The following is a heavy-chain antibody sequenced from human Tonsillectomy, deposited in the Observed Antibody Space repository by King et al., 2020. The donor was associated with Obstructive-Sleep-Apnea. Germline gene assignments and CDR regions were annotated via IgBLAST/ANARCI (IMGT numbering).Heavy chain of an antibody. D-gene: IGHD3-3*01. CDR1: GFTFSNYW. Sequence: VQLVQSGGGLVQPGGSLRLSCAASGFTFSNYWMSWVRQAPGMGLEWVADINRDGSEEYYVDSVKGRFTISRDNSKNSLFLQMNSLRAEDTAVFYCARLAYYDGSSAAFDIWGQGTMVTVSS. J-gene: IGHJ3*02. V-gene: IGHV3-7*03. CDR3: ARLAYYDGSSAAFDI. CDR2: INRDGSEE.